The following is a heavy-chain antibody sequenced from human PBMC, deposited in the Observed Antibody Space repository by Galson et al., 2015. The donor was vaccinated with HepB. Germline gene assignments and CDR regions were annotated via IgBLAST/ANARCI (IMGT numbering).Heavy chain of an antibody. CDR3: ARGVTMKGAYGMDV. D-gene: IGHD3-3*01. Sequence: SLRLSCAASGFTFSSYSMNWVRQAPGKGLEWVSSISSSSSYIYYADSVKGRFTISRDNAKNSLYLQMNSLRAEDTAVYYCARGVTMKGAYGMDVWGRGTTVTVSS. CDR2: ISSSSSYI. J-gene: IGHJ6*02. CDR1: GFTFSSYS. V-gene: IGHV3-21*01.